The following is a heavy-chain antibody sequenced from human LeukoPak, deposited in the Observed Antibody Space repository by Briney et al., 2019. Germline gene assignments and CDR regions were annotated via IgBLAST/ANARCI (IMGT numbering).Heavy chain of an antibody. CDR3: VRDRGYCSGGACYALWDY. CDR2: IKEDGGEK. V-gene: IGHV3-7*01. Sequence: RPGGSLRLSCAASGFTFSNYWMTWVRQAPGKGLEWVAHIKEDGGEKHYVDPVKGRFTISRDNAKNSLYLQMNSLRAEDMAMYYCVRDRGYCSGGACYALWDYWGQGTLVTASS. D-gene: IGHD2-15*01. J-gene: IGHJ4*02. CDR1: GFTFSNYW.